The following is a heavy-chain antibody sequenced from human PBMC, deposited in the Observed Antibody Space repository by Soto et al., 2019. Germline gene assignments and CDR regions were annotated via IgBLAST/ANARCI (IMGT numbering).Heavy chain of an antibody. D-gene: IGHD3-22*01. J-gene: IGHJ4*02. CDR1: GFTFSNAW. CDR3: TTEVDYYDSSGYYRYYFDY. Sequence: LRLSCAASGFTFSNAWMRWVRQAPGKGLEWVGRIKSKTDGGTTDYAAPVKGRFTISRDDSKNTLYLQMNSLKTEDTAVYYCTTEVDYYDSSGYYRYYFDYWGQGTLVTVSS. V-gene: IGHV3-15*01. CDR2: IKSKTDGGTT.